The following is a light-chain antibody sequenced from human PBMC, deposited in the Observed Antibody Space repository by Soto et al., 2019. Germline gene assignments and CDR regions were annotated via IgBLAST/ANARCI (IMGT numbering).Light chain of an antibody. CDR1: QSVSSSY. CDR2: GES. CDR3: QQFHNWPPIT. J-gene: IGKJ5*01. Sequence: EIVLTQSPGTLSLSPGERATLSCRASQSVSSSYLAWYQQQHGQAPRLLLYGESTRATGIPARLSGSGSGTEFTLTISSIQSEDFAVSYCQQFHNWPPITFGQGTRLEIK. V-gene: IGKV3-15*01.